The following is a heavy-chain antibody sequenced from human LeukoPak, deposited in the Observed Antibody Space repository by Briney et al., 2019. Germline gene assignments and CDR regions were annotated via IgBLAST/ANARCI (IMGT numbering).Heavy chain of an antibody. D-gene: IGHD3-10*02. Sequence: PGGSLRLSCAASGFTFNNYWMSWVRQAPGKGLEWVANIKQDGGEIYYVYSVKGRFTISRDNAKNSLYLQMNSLRAEDTAVYYCAELGINMIGGVWGKGTTVTISS. J-gene: IGHJ6*04. CDR1: GFTFNNYW. CDR2: IKQDGGEI. CDR3: AELGINMIGGV. V-gene: IGHV3-7*01.